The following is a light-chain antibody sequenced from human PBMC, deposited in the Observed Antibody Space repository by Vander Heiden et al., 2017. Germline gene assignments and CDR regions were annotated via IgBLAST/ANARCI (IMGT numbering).Light chain of an antibody. V-gene: IGKV3-11*01. Sequence: ELVLTQSPATLSLSPGERATLSCRASQSVSSYLAWYQQKPGQAPRLLIYDASNRATGIPARLSGSGSGTDFTLTISSLEPEDFAVYYGQQRRNWPQTFGQGTKVEIK. CDR1: QSVSSY. CDR2: DAS. J-gene: IGKJ1*01. CDR3: QQRRNWPQT.